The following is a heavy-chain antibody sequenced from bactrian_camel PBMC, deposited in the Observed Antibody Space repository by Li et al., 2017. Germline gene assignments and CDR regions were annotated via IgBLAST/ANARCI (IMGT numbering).Heavy chain of an antibody. CDR2: ISTDGRNT. Sequence: HVQLVESGGALVQPGGSLRLSCDASGSTFSAYTMTWVRQAPGKGLEWVSGISTDGRNTAYADSVKGRFTISRDNAKYTLYLQMNSLKSEDTALYYCATTSFWVPSYWGQGTQVTVS. V-gene: IGHV3S7*01. J-gene: IGHJ4*01. CDR1: GSTFSAYT. CDR3: ATTSFWVPSY. D-gene: IGHD5*01.